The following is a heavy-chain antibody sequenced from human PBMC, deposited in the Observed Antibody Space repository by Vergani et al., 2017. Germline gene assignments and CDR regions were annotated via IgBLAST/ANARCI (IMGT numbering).Heavy chain of an antibody. V-gene: IGHV3-30*18. CDR3: AKAGSVTSGSLQYNFYMDV. CDR1: GFSFSSHA. CDR2: ISNDGSKK. D-gene: IGHD3-10*01. J-gene: IGHJ6*03. Sequence: QVQLAESGGGRVQPGRSLRLSCAASGFSFSSHAIHWVRQAPGKGLEWVAVISNDGSKKYYADSVKGRFTISRDNYKNTLDLQMNSLGTQDTAVYYCAKAGSVTSGSLQYNFYMDVWGKGTTVTVS.